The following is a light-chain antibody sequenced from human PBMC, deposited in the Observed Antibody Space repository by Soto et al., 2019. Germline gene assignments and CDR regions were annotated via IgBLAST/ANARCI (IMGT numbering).Light chain of an antibody. CDR3: QSYDSSLSCV. Sequence: QSALTQPPSVSGAPGQRVTISCTGSSSNIGAGYDVHWYQQLPGTAPKLLIYGNNNRPSGVPDRFSGSKSGTSASLAITGLQAEDEADYYCQSYDSSLSCVFGTGTKVTVL. CDR2: GNN. J-gene: IGLJ1*01. CDR1: SSNIGAGYD. V-gene: IGLV1-40*01.